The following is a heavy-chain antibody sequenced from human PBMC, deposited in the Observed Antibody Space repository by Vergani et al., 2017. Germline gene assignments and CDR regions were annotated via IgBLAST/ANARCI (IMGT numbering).Heavy chain of an antibody. CDR3: TRDTAVRYFDRLSGSGYFDY. V-gene: IGHV3-49*03. J-gene: IGHJ4*02. Sequence: EVQLVESGGGLVQPGRSLRLSCTASGFTFGDYAMSWFRQAPGKGLEWVGFIRSKAYGGTTEYAASVKGRFTISRDDSKSIAYLQMNSLKTEDTAVYYCTRDTAVRYFDRLSGSGYFDYWGQGTLVTVSS. CDR1: GFTFGDYA. D-gene: IGHD3-9*01. CDR2: IRSKAYGGTT.